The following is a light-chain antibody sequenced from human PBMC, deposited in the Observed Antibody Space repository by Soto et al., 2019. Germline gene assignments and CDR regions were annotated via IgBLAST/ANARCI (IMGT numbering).Light chain of an antibody. CDR1: QSVSSY. V-gene: IGKV3-11*01. CDR2: DAS. Sequence: EIVLTQSPATLSLSPGERATLSCRASQSVSSYLAWYQQKPGQAPRLLIDDASNRATGIPARFSGSGSGTDFTITISSLEPDDFAVYYCQQRSDWPSTFGGGTKVQIK. CDR3: QQRSDWPST. J-gene: IGKJ4*01.